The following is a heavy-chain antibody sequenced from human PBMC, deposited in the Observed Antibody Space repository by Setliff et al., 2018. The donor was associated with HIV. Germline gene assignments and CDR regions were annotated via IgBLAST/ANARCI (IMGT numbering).Heavy chain of an antibody. V-gene: IGHV3-9*01. CDR1: GFTFDDYA. Sequence: PGGSLRLSCAASGFTFDDYAMHWGRQAPGKGLEWVSGINWNSGTIAYADIVKGRFTISRDNTKNSMDLQMNSLRAEDTAIYYCARKLRPGHGVDVWGQGTTVTVSS. J-gene: IGHJ6*02. CDR3: ARKLRPGHGVDV. CDR2: INWNSGTI. D-gene: IGHD3-10*01.